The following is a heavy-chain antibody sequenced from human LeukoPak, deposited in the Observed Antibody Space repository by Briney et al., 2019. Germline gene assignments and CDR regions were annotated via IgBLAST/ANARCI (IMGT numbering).Heavy chain of an antibody. CDR1: GYTFTSYG. CDR2: ISAYNGNT. D-gene: IGHD3-10*01. Sequence: ASVKVSCKASGYTFTSYGISWVRQAPGQGLEWMGWISAYNGNTNYAQKLQGRVTMTTDTSTSTAYMELRSLRSDDTAVYYCARETSNLWFGELLWFDPWGQGTLVTVSS. V-gene: IGHV1-18*01. CDR3: ARETSNLWFGELLWFDP. J-gene: IGHJ5*02.